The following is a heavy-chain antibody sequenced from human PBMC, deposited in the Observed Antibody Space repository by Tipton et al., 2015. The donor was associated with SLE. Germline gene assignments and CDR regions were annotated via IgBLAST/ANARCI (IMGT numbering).Heavy chain of an antibody. D-gene: IGHD3-22*01. CDR3: VSYDRSGYQFDY. V-gene: IGHV4-59*12. Sequence: TLSLTCTVSGGSISTYYWSWIRQPPKQGLEWIGWIYHTGSTDYNPSLKSRVTISVDTSKNQFSLRLSSVTAADTAVYYCVSYDRSGYQFDYWGQGTLVTVSS. CDR2: IYHTGST. J-gene: IGHJ4*02. CDR1: GGSISTYY.